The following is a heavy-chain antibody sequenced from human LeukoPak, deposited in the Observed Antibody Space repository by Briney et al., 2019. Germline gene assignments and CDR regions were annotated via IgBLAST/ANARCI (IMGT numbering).Heavy chain of an antibody. Sequence: PSQTLSLTCTVSGGSISSGGYYWSWIRRHPGKGLEWIGYIYYSGSTYYNPSLKSRVTISVDTSKNQFSLKLSSVTAADTAVYYCVSYGPAHYYYGMDVWGQGTMVTVSS. J-gene: IGHJ6*02. CDR2: IYYSGST. D-gene: IGHD3-10*01. CDR1: GGSISSGGYY. CDR3: VSYGPAHYYYGMDV. V-gene: IGHV4-31*03.